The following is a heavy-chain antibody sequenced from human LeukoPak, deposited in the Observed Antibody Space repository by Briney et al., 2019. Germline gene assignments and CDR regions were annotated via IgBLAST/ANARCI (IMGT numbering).Heavy chain of an antibody. V-gene: IGHV3-66*01. D-gene: IGHD2-15*01. Sequence: GGSLRLSCAASGFTVSSNYMSWVRQAPGKGLEWVSVIYSGGSTYYADSVKGRCTISRDNSKNTLYLQMNSRRAEDTAVYYCARVGVFGGYCCGGSCPFDYWGQGTLVTVSS. CDR2: IYSGGST. CDR3: ARVGVFGGYCCGGSCPFDY. CDR1: GFTVSSNY. J-gene: IGHJ4*02.